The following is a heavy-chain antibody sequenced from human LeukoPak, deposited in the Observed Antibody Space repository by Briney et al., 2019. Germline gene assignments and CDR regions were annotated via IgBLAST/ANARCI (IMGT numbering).Heavy chain of an antibody. D-gene: IGHD5-24*01. CDR1: GDSISRYF. V-gene: IGHV4-4*07. CDR3: ARDRGDGYNFGD. Sequence: SETLSLTCTVSGDSISRYFWSWIRQPAGKGLEWIGRNDISGSTNYNPSLKSRVTMSVDTSENQFSLKLSSVTAADTAVYYCARDRGDGYNFGDWGQGTLVTVSS. J-gene: IGHJ4*02. CDR2: NDISGST.